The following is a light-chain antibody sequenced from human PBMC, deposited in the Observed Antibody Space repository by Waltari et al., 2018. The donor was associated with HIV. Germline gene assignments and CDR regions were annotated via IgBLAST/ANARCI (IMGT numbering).Light chain of an antibody. CDR1: QSVRRY. CDR3: QQRSNWPPLT. V-gene: IGKV3-11*01. CDR2: DAS. J-gene: IGKJ4*01. Sequence: LVFTQSPATLSFSPGERPPLPCMHSQSVRRYLACYQQKPGQAPRLLIYDASNRATGIPARFSGSGSETDFTLTISSLEPEDFAVYYCQQRSNWPPLTFGRETKVEIK.